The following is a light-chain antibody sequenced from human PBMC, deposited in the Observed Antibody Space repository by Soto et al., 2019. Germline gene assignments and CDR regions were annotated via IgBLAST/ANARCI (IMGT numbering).Light chain of an antibody. Sequence: EIVLTQSPGTLCLSPGERATLSCRASQSISSSYLAWYQQKPGQAPRHLIYGASSRATGIPDRFSGSGSGTDFTLTISRLEPEDFAVYYCQQYGSSPYTFGQGTKLEIK. V-gene: IGKV3-20*01. CDR1: QSISSSY. J-gene: IGKJ2*01. CDR3: QQYGSSPYT. CDR2: GAS.